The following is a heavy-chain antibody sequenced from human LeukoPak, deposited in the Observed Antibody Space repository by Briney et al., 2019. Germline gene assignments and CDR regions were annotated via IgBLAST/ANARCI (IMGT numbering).Heavy chain of an antibody. CDR3: ARYYGDGGDEAFDI. CDR1: GGSVSRGSDY. D-gene: IGHD3-3*01. Sequence: SETLSLTCIVSGGSVSRGSDYLSWIRQPPGKGLEWIGYVSYSLSTNCNPSLKSRVTISADTSKKQFSLRLSSVTAADTAVYYCARYYGDGGDEAFDIWGQGTMVTVSS. J-gene: IGHJ3*02. CDR2: VSYSLST. V-gene: IGHV4-61*01.